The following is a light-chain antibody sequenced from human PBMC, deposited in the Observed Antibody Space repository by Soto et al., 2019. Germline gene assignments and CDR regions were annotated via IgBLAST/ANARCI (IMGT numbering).Light chain of an antibody. J-gene: IGKJ1*01. CDR3: QQRSEWPRT. V-gene: IGKV3-11*01. Sequence: EIVLTQSPATLSLSPGERATLSCRASQSISSSLAWYQQKPGQAPRLLIYDASTRATGFPARLGGSGSGTDFTLTIGSLEPEDFAVYYCQQRSEWPRTFGQGTKVEIK. CDR1: QSISSS. CDR2: DAS.